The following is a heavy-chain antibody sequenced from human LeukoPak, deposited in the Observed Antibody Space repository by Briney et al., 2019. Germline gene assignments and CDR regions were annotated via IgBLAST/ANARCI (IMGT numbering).Heavy chain of an antibody. V-gene: IGHV3-74*01. J-gene: IGHJ4*02. D-gene: IGHD4-17*01. CDR2: ITNDGSTT. CDR3: AKEVSRVTTFYFDY. CDR1: GFTLSTYW. Sequence: GGSLRLSCAASGFTLSTYWRHWVRQAPGRGWWWVSHITNDGSTTTYADSVEGRFTISRDNAQNTLYLQMKSLRAEDTAIYYCAKEVSRVTTFYFDYWGQGTLVTVSS.